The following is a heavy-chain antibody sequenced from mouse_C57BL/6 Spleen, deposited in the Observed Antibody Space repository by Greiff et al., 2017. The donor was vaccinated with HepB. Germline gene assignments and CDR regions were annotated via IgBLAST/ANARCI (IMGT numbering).Heavy chain of an antibody. CDR3: TKESIAYGSSTYWYFDV. J-gene: IGHJ1*03. CDR1: GYTFTSYW. Sequence: EVQLQQSGTVLARPGASVKMSCKTSGYTFTSYWMHWVKQRPGQGLEWIGAIYPGNSDTSYNQKFKGKAKLTAVTSASTAYMELSSLTNEDSAVYYCTKESIAYGSSTYWYFDVWGTGTTVTVSS. D-gene: IGHD1-1*01. V-gene: IGHV1-5*01. CDR2: IYPGNSDT.